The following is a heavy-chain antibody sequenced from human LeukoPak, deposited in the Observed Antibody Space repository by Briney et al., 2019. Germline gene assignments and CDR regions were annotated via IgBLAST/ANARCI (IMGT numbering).Heavy chain of an antibody. J-gene: IGHJ4*02. D-gene: IGHD3-22*01. CDR2: INPNSGGT. Sequence: GASVKVSCKASGYTXTGYYMHGVRQAPGQGLEWMGWINPNSGGTNYAQKLQGRVTMTRDTSISTAYMELSRLRSDDTAVYYCARALVGYYDSSGYTTLDYWGQGTLVTVSS. V-gene: IGHV1-2*02. CDR1: GYTXTGYY. CDR3: ARALVGYYDSSGYTTLDY.